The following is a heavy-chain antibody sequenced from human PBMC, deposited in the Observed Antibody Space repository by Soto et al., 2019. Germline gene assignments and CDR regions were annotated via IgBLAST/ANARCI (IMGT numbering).Heavy chain of an antibody. CDR1: GFTFSNYG. CDR3: AKGAAVAFDI. J-gene: IGHJ3*02. CDR2: MSFDGSNE. Sequence: QVHLVESGGGVVQPGRSLRLSCAASGFTFSNYGMHWVHQAPGKGLEWLAVMSFDGSNEYYADSVQGRLTISRDNSKNTLYLQMNSLRTEDTAVYHCAKGAAVAFDIWGQGTMVTVSS. D-gene: IGHD2-15*01. V-gene: IGHV3-30*18.